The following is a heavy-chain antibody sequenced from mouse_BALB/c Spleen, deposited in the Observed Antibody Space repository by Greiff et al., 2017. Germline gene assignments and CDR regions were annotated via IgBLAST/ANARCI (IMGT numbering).Heavy chain of an antibody. J-gene: IGHJ4*01. CDR2: IDPANGNT. Sequence: VHVKQSGAELVKPGASVKLSCTASGFNIKDTYMHWVKQRPEQGLEWIGRIDPANGNTKYDPKFQGKATITADTSSNTAYLQLSSLTSEDTAVYYCARSDYYGSSPYAMDYWGQGTSVTVSS. D-gene: IGHD1-1*01. V-gene: IGHV14-3*02. CDR3: ARSDYYGSSPYAMDY. CDR1: GFNIKDTY.